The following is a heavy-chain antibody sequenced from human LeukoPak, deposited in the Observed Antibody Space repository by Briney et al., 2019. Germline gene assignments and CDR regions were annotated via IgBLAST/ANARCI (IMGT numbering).Heavy chain of an antibody. V-gene: IGHV3-30*03. Sequence: GGSLRLSCAASGFTFSSYAMHWVRQAPGKGREWVAVTSYDKSDKYYEDSVKGRLTISRDNSKNTLYLQMNSLRAEDTAVYYCARGVHNYYDSSIRVGAFDIWGQGTMVTVSS. CDR2: TSYDKSDK. CDR3: ARGVHNYYDSSIRVGAFDI. D-gene: IGHD3-22*01. CDR1: GFTFSSYA. J-gene: IGHJ3*02.